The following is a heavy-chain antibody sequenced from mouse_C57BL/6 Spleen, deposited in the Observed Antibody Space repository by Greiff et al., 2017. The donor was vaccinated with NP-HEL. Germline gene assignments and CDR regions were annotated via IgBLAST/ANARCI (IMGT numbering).Heavy chain of an antibody. CDR3: AREGVGDAMDY. J-gene: IGHJ4*01. V-gene: IGHV3-6*01. Sequence: VQLKESGPGLVKPSQSLSLTCSVTGYSITSGYYWNWIRQFPGNKREWMGYISYDGSNNYNPSLKNRISITRDTSKNQFFLKLNSVTTEDTATYYCAREGVGDAMDYWGQGTSVTVSS. CDR1: GYSITSGYY. CDR2: ISYDGSN.